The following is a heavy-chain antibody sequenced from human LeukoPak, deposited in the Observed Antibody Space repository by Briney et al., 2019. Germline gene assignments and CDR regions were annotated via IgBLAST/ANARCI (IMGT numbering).Heavy chain of an antibody. Sequence: SVKVSCKASGYTFTGYYMPLVRQAPGQGLEWVGWINPNSGGTNYAQKFQGRVTMTRDTSISTAYMELSRLRSDDTAVYYCARDRDSSGWLSSWGQGTLVTVSS. CDR1: GYTFTGYY. CDR2: INPNSGGT. J-gene: IGHJ4*02. CDR3: ARDRDSSGWLSS. D-gene: IGHD6-19*01. V-gene: IGHV1-2*02.